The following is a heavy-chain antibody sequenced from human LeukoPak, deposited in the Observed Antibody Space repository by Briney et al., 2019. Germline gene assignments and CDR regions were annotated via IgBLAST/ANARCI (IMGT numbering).Heavy chain of an antibody. V-gene: IGHV4-34*01. CDR2: INHSGST. Sequence: SETLSLTCAVYGGSFSGYHWSWIRQPPGKGLEWIGGINHSGSTNYNPSLKSRVTISVDTSKNQFSLKLSSVTAADTAVYYCARGRGYCSSTSCSAPYYFDYWGQGTLVTVSS. D-gene: IGHD2-2*01. CDR3: ARGRGYCSSTSCSAPYYFDY. J-gene: IGHJ4*02. CDR1: GGSFSGYH.